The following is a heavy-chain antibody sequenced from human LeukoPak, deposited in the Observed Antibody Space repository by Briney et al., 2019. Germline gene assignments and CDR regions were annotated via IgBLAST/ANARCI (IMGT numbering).Heavy chain of an antibody. CDR2: INPNSGGT. D-gene: IGHD6-6*01. J-gene: IGHJ4*02. CDR1: GYTFTGYY. CDR3: ARVGRAFTAQSSFFDY. V-gene: IGHV1-2*02. Sequence: GASVKVSCKASGYTFTGYYMHWVRQAPGQGLEWMGWINPNSGGTDYAQKFQGRVTMTRDTSISTAYMELIRLRSADTAVYYCARVGRAFTAQSSFFDYWGQGTLVTVSS.